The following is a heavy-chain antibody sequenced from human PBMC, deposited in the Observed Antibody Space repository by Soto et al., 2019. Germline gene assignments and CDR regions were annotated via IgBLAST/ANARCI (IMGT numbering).Heavy chain of an antibody. J-gene: IGHJ6*02. CDR2: VDPEESET. D-gene: IGHD3-10*01. CDR1: GYTFTDHY. Sequence: EVQLVQSGAEVKKPGATVKISCKVSGYTFTDHYVHWVQQAPGKGLEWLGLVDPEESETIYAEKFQGRVTITADTSTDTAYMELRSLRSEDTGVYYCARDRSGITGKSSGLNMYGMDVWGQGTTVTVSS. V-gene: IGHV1-69-2*01. CDR3: ARDRSGITGKSSGLNMYGMDV.